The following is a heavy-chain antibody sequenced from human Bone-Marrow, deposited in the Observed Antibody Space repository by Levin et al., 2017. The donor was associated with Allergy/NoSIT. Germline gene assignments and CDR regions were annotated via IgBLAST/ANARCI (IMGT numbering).Heavy chain of an antibody. Sequence: SETLSLTCTVSGASMTTVYWAWLRQPPGKGLEWLGHIFHTGDTKYNPSLQSRVITSIDTSKHQFSLTLHSMTAADTAIYYCARLRGSGYFALDSWGQGILVTVSS. CDR3: ARLRGSGYFALDS. CDR2: IFHTGDT. V-gene: IGHV4-59*01. D-gene: IGHD5-12*01. CDR1: GASMTTVY. J-gene: IGHJ4*02.